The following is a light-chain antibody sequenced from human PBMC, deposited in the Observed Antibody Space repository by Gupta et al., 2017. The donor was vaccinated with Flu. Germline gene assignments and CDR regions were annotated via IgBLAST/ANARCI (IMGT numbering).Light chain of an antibody. J-gene: IGKJ4*01. V-gene: IGKV1-39*01. CDR1: QTINSN. CDR3: QQSYSIPLT. Sequence: EIQMTQSPSSLPASVGDRVTITCRASQTINSNLNWYQQKPGRGPKLLIYASSSLQSGVPSRFSGSGYGTDFTLTISSLQPEDFATYYCQQSYSIPLTFGGGTKVEIK. CDR2: ASS.